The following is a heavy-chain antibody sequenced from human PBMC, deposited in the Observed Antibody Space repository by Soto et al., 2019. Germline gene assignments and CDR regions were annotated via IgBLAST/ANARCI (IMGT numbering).Heavy chain of an antibody. D-gene: IGHD6-6*01. CDR2: IYPGDSGT. CDR1: GYSFTSYW. CDR3: ARLGSIAARSYYYGMDV. J-gene: IGHJ6*02. Sequence: GESLKISCKGSGYSFTSYWIGWVRQMPGKGLEWMGIIYPGDSGTRYSPSFQGQVTISADKSISTAYLQWSSLKASDTAMYYCARLGSIAARSYYYGMDVWGQGTTVTVSS. V-gene: IGHV5-51*01.